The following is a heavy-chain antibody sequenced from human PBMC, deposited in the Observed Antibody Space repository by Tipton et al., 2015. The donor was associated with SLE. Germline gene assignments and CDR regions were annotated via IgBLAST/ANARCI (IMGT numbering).Heavy chain of an antibody. V-gene: IGHV4-39*01. D-gene: IGHD6-19*01. J-gene: IGHJ4*02. CDR2: FDYSGST. CDR3: ARTGYISGWGFDY. Sequence: TLSLTCTVSGGSISSTNYLWDWIRQPPGKGLEWIGTFDYSGSTHYNPSLKSRVTISVDTSKNQFSLKLSSVTAADTAVYYCARTGYISGWGFDYWGQGTLVTVSS. CDR1: GGSISSTNYL.